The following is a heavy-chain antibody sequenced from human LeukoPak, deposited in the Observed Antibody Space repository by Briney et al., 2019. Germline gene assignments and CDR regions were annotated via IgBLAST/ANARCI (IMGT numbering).Heavy chain of an antibody. CDR1: GGSINSYY. D-gene: IGHD4-11*01. CDR2: MYYSGIT. J-gene: IGHJ5*02. Sequence: PSETLSLTCTVSGGSINSYYWSWIRQPPGKGLEWIGYMYYSGITNYNPSLKSRVTISVDTSKNQFSLKLTSVTATDTALYYCARHLRGDYSNSWFDPWGQGTLVTVSS. V-gene: IGHV4-59*08. CDR3: ARHLRGDYSNSWFDP.